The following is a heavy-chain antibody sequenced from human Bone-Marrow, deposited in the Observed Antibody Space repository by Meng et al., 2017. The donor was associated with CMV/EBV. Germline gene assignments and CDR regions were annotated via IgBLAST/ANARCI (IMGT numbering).Heavy chain of an antibody. CDR2: ISYDGSNK. J-gene: IGHJ4*02. CDR3: ARFAGTTRDYFDY. Sequence: VAVISYDGSNKYYADSVKGRFTISRDNSKNTLYLQMNSLGAEDTAVYYCARFAGTTRDYFDYWGQGTLVTVSS. D-gene: IGHD1-7*01. V-gene: IGHV3-30-3*01.